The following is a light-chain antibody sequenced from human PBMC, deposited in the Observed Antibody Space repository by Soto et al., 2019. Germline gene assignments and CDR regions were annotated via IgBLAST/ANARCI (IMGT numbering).Light chain of an antibody. CDR3: QEYGSSPVT. J-gene: IGKJ4*01. CDR1: QSVSSDY. Sequence: IVLTQSPGTLSLSPGERAILSCRASQSVSSDYLAWYPQKPGETPKVLIYRASSRATGIPDRFSGSGSGTDFPPTISRLGPEDFAVYYCQEYGSSPVTFGGGTKVESK. CDR2: RAS. V-gene: IGKV3-20*01.